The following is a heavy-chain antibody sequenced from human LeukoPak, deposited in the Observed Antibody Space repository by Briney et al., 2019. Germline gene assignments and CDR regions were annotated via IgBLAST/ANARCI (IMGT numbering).Heavy chain of an antibody. CDR1: GYTFTSYG. CDR2: ISAYNGNT. J-gene: IGHJ4*02. CDR3: ARDDRIVVVPAAMLKPNFDY. D-gene: IGHD2-2*01. V-gene: IGHV1-18*01. Sequence: GASVKVSCKASGYTFTSYGISWVRQAPGQGLEWMGWISAYNGNTNYAQKLQGRVTMTTDTSTSTAYMELSSLRSEDTAVYYCARDDRIVVVPAAMLKPNFDYWGQGTLVTVSS.